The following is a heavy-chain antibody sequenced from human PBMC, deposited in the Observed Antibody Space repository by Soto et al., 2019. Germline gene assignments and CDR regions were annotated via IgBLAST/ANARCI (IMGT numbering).Heavy chain of an antibody. D-gene: IGHD5-18*01. CDR2: ISASGAGT. CDR1: GFTFSSYA. CDR3: AKASGYSYEKYYFDY. Sequence: PGGSLRLSRAASGFTFSSYAMSWVRQAPGKGLEWVSTISASGAGTYYADSVKGRFTIARDNSKNTLYLQMNSLRAEDTAVYYCAKASGYSYEKYYFDYCGQGTLVTVSS. J-gene: IGHJ4*02. V-gene: IGHV3-23*01.